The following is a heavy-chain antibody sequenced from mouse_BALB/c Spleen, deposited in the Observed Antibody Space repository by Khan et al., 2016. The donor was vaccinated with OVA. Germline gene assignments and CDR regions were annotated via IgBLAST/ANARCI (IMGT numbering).Heavy chain of an antibody. D-gene: IGHD3-2*02. J-gene: IGHJ2*01. CDR2: IYPGTDNT. V-gene: IGHV1S132*01. CDR3: AREEALYYFDY. CDR1: GYIFTSYW. Sequence: QVQLQQSGAELVRPGASVKLSYKTSGYIFTSYWIHWVKQRSGQGLEWIARIYPGTDNTYYTEKVKDRATLTADKSSSTAYMQLSSLKSEDSAVYFCAREEALYYFDYWGQGTTLTVSS.